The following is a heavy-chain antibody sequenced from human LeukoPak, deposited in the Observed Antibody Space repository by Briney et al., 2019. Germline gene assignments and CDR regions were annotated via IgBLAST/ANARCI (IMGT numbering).Heavy chain of an antibody. D-gene: IGHD3-22*01. J-gene: IGHJ6*04. Sequence: SETLSLTCTVSGGSISSYYWSRIRQPPGKGLEWIGYIYYSGSTNYNPSLKSRVTISVDTSKNQFSLKLSSVTAADTAVYYCARDRLKGSRHYYYYGMDVWGKGTTVTVSS. CDR3: ARDRLKGSRHYYYYGMDV. CDR1: GGSISSYY. CDR2: IYYSGST. V-gene: IGHV4-59*01.